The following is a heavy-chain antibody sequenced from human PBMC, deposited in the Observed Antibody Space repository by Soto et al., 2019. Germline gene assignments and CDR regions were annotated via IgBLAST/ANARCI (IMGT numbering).Heavy chain of an antibody. Sequence: SETLSLTCTVSGGSISSYYWSWIRQPPGKGLEWIGYIYYSGSTNYNPSLKSRVTISVDTSKNQFSLKLSSVTAADTAVYYCARGGTAMVENWFDPWGQGTLVTVSS. D-gene: IGHD5-18*01. CDR2: IYYSGST. CDR1: GGSISSYY. CDR3: ARGGTAMVENWFDP. J-gene: IGHJ5*02. V-gene: IGHV4-59*01.